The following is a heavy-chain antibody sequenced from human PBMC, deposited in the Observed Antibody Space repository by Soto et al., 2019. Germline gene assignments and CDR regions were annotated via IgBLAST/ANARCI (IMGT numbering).Heavy chain of an antibody. V-gene: IGHV4-59*12. CDR2: VYYTGST. CDR1: GGSISGSY. Sequence: SETLSLTCSVSGGSISGSYWSWIRQSPGKGLEWLGYVYYTGSTNYSPSLRSRVSISVDTSKNEFSLRLSSVTAADTAVYFCARRVAVPGAHIDYCGQGIQVTVSS. J-gene: IGHJ4*02. D-gene: IGHD6-19*01. CDR3: ARRVAVPGAHIDY.